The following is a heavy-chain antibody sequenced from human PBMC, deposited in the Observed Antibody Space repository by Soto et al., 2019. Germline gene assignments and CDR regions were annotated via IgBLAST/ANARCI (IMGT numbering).Heavy chain of an antibody. J-gene: IGHJ4*02. D-gene: IGHD3-3*01. CDR2: ISGSGGST. V-gene: IGHV3-23*01. CDR3: AKVAYDFWSGYSKGTYFFDY. Sequence: GGSLRLSCAASGFTFSRYAMSWVRQAPGKGLEWVSAISGSGGSTYYADSVKGRFTISRDNSKNTLYLQMNSLRAEDTAVYYCAKVAYDFWSGYSKGTYFFDYWCQGTLVTVSS. CDR1: GFTFSRYA.